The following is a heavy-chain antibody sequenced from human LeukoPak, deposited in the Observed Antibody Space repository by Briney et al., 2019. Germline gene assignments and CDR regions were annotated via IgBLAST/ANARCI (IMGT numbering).Heavy chain of an antibody. V-gene: IGHV3-53*05. CDR2: ISADGAT. CDR3: ARDRAGRRSWVEFDL. D-gene: IGHD3-10*01. J-gene: IGHJ5*02. Sequence: GGSLRLSCIVSGFTVSTTLMDGVLQAPGKGPEWVSLISADGATVYADSVKGRFTISRDISKNLVYLQMNSLRAEDSAVYYCARDRAGRRSWVEFDLWGRGTLVTVSS. CDR1: GFTVSTTL.